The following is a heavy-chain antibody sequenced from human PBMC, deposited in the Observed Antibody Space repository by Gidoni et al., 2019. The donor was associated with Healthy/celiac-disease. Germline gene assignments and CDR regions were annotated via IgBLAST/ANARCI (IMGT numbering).Heavy chain of an antibody. CDR2: ISWNSGSI. V-gene: IGHV3-9*01. D-gene: IGHD6-13*01. CDR1: GFTFDDYA. CDR3: AKDKTAAGFNWFDP. J-gene: IGHJ5*02. Sequence: EVQLVASGGGLVQPGRSLRLSCAASGFTFDDYAMHWVRQAPGKGLEWVSGISWNSGSIGYADSVKGRFTISRDNAKNSLYLQMNSLRAEDTALYYCAKDKTAAGFNWFDPWGQGTLVTVSS.